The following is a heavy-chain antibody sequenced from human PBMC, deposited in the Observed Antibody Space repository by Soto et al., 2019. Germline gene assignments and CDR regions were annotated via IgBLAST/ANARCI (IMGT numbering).Heavy chain of an antibody. V-gene: IGHV3-66*01. CDR2: IYSGGST. J-gene: IGHJ6*03. CDR3: ASSTLFAFWSGYRDYYYYYMDV. D-gene: IGHD3-3*01. Sequence: EVQLVESGGGLVQPGGSLRLSCAASGFTVSSNYMSWVRQAPGKGLEWVSVIYSGGSTYYADSVKGRFTISRDNSKNTLYLQMNSLRAEDTAVYYCASSTLFAFWSGYRDYYYYYMDVWGKGTTVTVSS. CDR1: GFTVSSNY.